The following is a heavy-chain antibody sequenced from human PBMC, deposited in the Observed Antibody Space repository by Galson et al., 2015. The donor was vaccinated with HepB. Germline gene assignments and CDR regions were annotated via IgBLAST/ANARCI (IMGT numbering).Heavy chain of an antibody. Sequence: SVKVSCKASGGTFSSYAISWVRQAPGQGLEWMGRIIPILGIANYAQKFQGRVTITADKSTSTAYMELSSLRSEDTAVYYCAREEFLGGFGELALRAYPWGQGTLVTVSS. V-gene: IGHV1-69*04. CDR2: IIPILGIA. D-gene: IGHD3-10*01. CDR3: AREEFLGGFGELALRAYP. CDR1: GGTFSSYA. J-gene: IGHJ5*02.